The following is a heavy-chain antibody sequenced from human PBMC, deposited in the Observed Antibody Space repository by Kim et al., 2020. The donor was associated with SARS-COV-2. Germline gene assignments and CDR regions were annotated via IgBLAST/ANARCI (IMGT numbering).Heavy chain of an antibody. CDR3: ARDPRGEAVAV. CDR1: GYTFTSYG. J-gene: IGHJ4*02. V-gene: IGHV1-18*01. D-gene: IGHD6-19*01. Sequence: ASVKVSCRASGYTFTSYGISWVRQAPGQGLEWMGWISGYNGNTNYAQKVQGRVTMTTDTSTSTAYMELRSLRSDDTAVYYCARDPRGEAVAVWGQGTLVTVSS. CDR2: ISGYNGNT.